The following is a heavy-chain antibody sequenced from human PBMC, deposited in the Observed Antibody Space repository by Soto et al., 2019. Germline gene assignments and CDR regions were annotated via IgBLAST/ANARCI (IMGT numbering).Heavy chain of an antibody. CDR3: ARSSGPRNYYDSSGYSGGRDY. CDR1: GGTFSSYA. V-gene: IGHV1-69*13. Sequence: ASVKVSCKASGGTFSSYAISWVRQAPGQGLEWMGGIIPIFGTANYAQKFQGRVTTTADESTSTAYMELSSLRSEDTAVYYCARSSGPRNYYDSSGYSGGRDYWGQGTLVTVSS. CDR2: IIPIFGTA. J-gene: IGHJ4*02. D-gene: IGHD3-22*01.